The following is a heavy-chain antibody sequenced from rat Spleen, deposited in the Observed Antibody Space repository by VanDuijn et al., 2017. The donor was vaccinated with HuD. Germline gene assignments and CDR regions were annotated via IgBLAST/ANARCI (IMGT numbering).Heavy chain of an antibody. CDR3: ARKLGD. V-gene: IGHV2S8*01. CDR2: ISSGGST. D-gene: IGHD5-1*01. Sequence: VQLKESGPGLVQPSQTLSLTCTVSGFSLTSYGVSWVRQPPGKGLEWIAAISSGGSTYYNSVLKSRLSISRDTSKRQVFLKMNILQTEDTAMYFCARKLGDWGQGVMVTVSS. CDR1: GFSLTSYG. J-gene: IGHJ2*01.